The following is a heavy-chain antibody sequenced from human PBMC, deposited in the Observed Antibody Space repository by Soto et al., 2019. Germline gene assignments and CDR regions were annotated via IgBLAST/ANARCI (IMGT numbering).Heavy chain of an antibody. CDR1: GFTFSSYA. Sequence: GGSLRLSCAASGFTFSSYAMSWVPQAPGKGLEWVSGFSGGGGSTYYADSVRGRSTNSRDNSKNTLYVQMNSERADDKAVYYCAKEGSGSFHPIDYWGQGTLVTVSS. CDR2: FSGGGGST. J-gene: IGHJ4*02. CDR3: AKEGSGSFHPIDY. V-gene: IGHV3-23*01. D-gene: IGHD1-26*01.